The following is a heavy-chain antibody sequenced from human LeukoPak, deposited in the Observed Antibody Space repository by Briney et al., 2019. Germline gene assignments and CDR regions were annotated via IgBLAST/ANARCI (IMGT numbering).Heavy chain of an antibody. J-gene: IGHJ4*02. Sequence: GGSLRLSCAASGFTFSDDYTSWIRQAPGKGLEWVSYSKSSRSKIYYAVFVKGRFTISRDNAKNSLYLQMNSLRAEDTAVYYCARVAEQHVRTAADYWGQGTLVTVSS. CDR1: GFTFSDDY. CDR3: ARVAEQHVRTAADY. D-gene: IGHD6-6*01. V-gene: IGHV3-11*01. CDR2: SKSSRSKI.